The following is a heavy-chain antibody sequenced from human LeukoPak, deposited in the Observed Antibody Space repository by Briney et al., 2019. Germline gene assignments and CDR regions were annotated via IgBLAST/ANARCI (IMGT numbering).Heavy chain of an antibody. Sequence: GESLKIFCKGSGYSFTSYWIGWVRQMPGKGLEWMGIIYPGDSGTRYSPSFQGQVTISADKSISTAYLQWSSLKASDTAMYYCARPSDDSSSYFDYWGQGTLVTVSS. J-gene: IGHJ4*02. D-gene: IGHD6-6*01. CDR1: GYSFTSYW. CDR2: IYPGDSGT. CDR3: ARPSDDSSSYFDY. V-gene: IGHV5-51*01.